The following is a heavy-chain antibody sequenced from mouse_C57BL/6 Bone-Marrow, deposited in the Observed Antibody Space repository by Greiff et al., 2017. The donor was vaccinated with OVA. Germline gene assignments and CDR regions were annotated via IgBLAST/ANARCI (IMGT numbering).Heavy chain of an antibody. CDR3: TREGYYGSSSYWYFDV. Sequence: EVQRVESGEGLVKPGGSLKLSCAASGFTFSSYAMSWVRQTPEKRLEWVAYISSGGDYIYYADTVKGRFTISRDNARNTLYLQMSSLKSEDTAMYYCTREGYYGSSSYWYFDVWGTGTTVTVSS. D-gene: IGHD1-1*01. J-gene: IGHJ1*03. CDR1: GFTFSSYA. V-gene: IGHV5-9-1*02. CDR2: ISSGGDYI.